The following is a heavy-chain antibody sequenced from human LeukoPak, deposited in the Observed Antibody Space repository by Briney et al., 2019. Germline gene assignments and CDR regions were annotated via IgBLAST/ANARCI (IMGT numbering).Heavy chain of an antibody. J-gene: IGHJ4*02. CDR1: GGSISSSSYY. V-gene: IGHV4-39*01. CDR2: IYYSGGT. Sequence: PSETLSLTCTVSGGSISSSSYYWGWIRQPPGKGLEWIGSIYYSGGTYYNPSLKSRVTISVDTSKNQFSLKLSSVTAADTAVYYCARLTVAAFDYWGQGTLVTVSS. CDR3: ARLTVAAFDY. D-gene: IGHD4-23*01.